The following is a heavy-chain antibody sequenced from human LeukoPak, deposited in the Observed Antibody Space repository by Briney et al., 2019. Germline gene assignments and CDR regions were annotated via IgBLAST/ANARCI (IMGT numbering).Heavy chain of an antibody. Sequence: GGSLRLSCAASGFTFSCYAMHWVRQAPGKGLEWVAVISYDGSNKYYADSVKGRFTISRDNSKNTLYLQMNSLRAEDTAVYYCAREQQLVGDYWGQGTLVTVSS. CDR2: ISYDGSNK. J-gene: IGHJ4*02. D-gene: IGHD6-13*01. CDR1: GFTFSCYA. CDR3: AREQQLVGDY. V-gene: IGHV3-30*01.